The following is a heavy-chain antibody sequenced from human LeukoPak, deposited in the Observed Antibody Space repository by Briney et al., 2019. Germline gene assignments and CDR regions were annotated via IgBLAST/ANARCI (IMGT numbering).Heavy chain of an antibody. D-gene: IGHD1-7*01. Sequence: XGSLRLSCAASGFTFSDYYMSWIRQAPGKGLEWVSYISSSGSTIYYADSVKGRFTISRDNAKNSLYLQMNSLRAEDTAVYYCARDWNFDTDAFDIWGQGTMVTVSS. CDR1: GFTFSDYY. CDR3: ARDWNFDTDAFDI. V-gene: IGHV3-11*01. CDR2: ISSSGSTI. J-gene: IGHJ3*02.